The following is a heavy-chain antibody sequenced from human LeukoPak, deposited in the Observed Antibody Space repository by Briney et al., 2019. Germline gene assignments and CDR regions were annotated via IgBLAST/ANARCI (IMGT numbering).Heavy chain of an antibody. V-gene: IGHV3-23*01. CDR2: ISGGGGST. Sequence: GGSLRLSCAASGFTFSTYAMSWVRQAPGKGLEWVSGISGGGGSTYYADSVKGRFTISRDNSKNTLYLQMNSLRAEDTAVYYCANYSGSSRWFDYWGQGTLVTVSS. CDR3: ANYSGSSRWFDY. J-gene: IGHJ4*02. D-gene: IGHD6-13*01. CDR1: GFTFSTYA.